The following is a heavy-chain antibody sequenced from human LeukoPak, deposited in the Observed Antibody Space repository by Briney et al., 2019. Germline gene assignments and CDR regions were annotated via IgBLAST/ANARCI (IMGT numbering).Heavy chain of an antibody. J-gene: IGHJ4*02. CDR3: ARDADTAMGGFDY. V-gene: IGHV1-69*04. CDR2: IIPILGIA. Sequence: SVKVSCKASGGTFSSYAISWVRQAPGQGGEWMGRIIPILGIANYAQKFQGRVTITADKSTSTAYMELSSLRSEDTAVYYCARDADTAMGGFDYWGQGTLVTVSS. D-gene: IGHD5-18*01. CDR1: GGTFSSYA.